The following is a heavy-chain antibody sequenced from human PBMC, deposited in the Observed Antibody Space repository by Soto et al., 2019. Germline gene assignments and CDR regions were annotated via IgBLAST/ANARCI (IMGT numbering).Heavy chain of an antibody. V-gene: IGHV5-51*01. J-gene: IGHJ6*02. D-gene: IGHD2-15*01. Sequence: GESLKISCKGSGYSFTSYWIGWVRQMPGKGLEWMGIIYPGDSDTRYSPSFQGQVTISADKSISTAYLQWSSLKASDTAMYYCARHRRGYCSGGSCYPQGFYYYGMDVWGQGTTVTVSS. CDR3: ARHRRGYCSGGSCYPQGFYYYGMDV. CDR1: GYSFTSYW. CDR2: IYPGDSDT.